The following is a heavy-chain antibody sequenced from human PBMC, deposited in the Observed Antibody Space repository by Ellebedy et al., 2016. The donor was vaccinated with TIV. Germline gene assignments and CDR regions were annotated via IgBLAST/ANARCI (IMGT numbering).Heavy chain of an antibody. CDR3: AREPQSGSYYDWYFDL. D-gene: IGHD1-26*01. V-gene: IGHV4-59*01. Sequence: SETLSLTXTVSGGSISSYYWSWIRQPPGKGLEWIGYIYYSGITNYNPSLKSRVTISVDTSKNQFSLKLSSVTAADTAVYYCAREPQSGSYYDWYFDLWGRGTLVTVSS. CDR2: IYYSGIT. CDR1: GGSISSYY. J-gene: IGHJ2*01.